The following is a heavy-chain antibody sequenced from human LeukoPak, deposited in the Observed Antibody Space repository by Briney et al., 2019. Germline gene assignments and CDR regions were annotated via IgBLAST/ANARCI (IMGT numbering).Heavy chain of an antibody. V-gene: IGHV4-59*01. D-gene: IGHD6-19*01. CDR3: ARVMWLVDLLAAFDI. CDR2: IYYSGST. J-gene: IGHJ3*02. CDR1: GGSISSYY. Sequence: SETLSLTCTVSGGSISSYYWSWIRQPPGKGLEWIGYIYYSGSTNYNPSLKSRVAISVDTSKNQFSLKLSSVPAADTAVYYCARVMWLVDLLAAFDIWGQGTMVTVSS.